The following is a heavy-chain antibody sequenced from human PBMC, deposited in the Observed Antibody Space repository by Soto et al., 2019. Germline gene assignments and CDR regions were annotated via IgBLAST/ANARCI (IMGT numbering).Heavy chain of an antibody. Sequence: QVQLQESGPGLVRPSETLSLTCTVSGGSINSYYWGWIRQPAGKGLEWIGRIYTTGRTDYNPSPRSGVTLSLDTSKNLFSLRLRYVTAADTAVYFCARERGHFDSSGPGVYYYYGGDVWGQGTTVTVS. J-gene: IGHJ6*02. D-gene: IGHD3-22*01. CDR1: GGSINSYY. CDR3: ARERGHFDSSGPGVYYYYGGDV. V-gene: IGHV4-4*07. CDR2: IYTTGRT.